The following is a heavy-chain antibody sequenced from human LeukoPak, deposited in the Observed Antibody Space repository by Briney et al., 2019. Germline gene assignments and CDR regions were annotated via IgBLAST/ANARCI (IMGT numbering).Heavy chain of an antibody. CDR1: GGSISNRNYH. CDR2: ICSSGSA. J-gene: IGHJ6*03. CDR3: VRIGGSNYYDSSGYTFRGGYYYYMDV. D-gene: IGHD3-22*01. V-gene: IGHV4-39*01. Sequence: PSETLSLTCTVSGGSISNRNYHWGWIRQPPGKGLEWIGSICSSGSAYYNSSLKSRVTTSIDTSKNQFSLKLSSVTAADTAVYYCVRIGGSNYYDSSGYTFRGGYYYYMDVWGKGTTVTVSS.